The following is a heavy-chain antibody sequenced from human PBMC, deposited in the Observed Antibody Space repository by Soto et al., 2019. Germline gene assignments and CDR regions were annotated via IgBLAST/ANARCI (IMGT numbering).Heavy chain of an antibody. J-gene: IGHJ4*02. V-gene: IGHV3-30-3*01. CDR1: GFTFSSYA. Sequence: PGGSLRLSCTASGFTFSSYAMHWVRQAPGKGLEWVAVISYDGSNKYYADPVKGRFTISRDNSKNTMYLQMNSLRVEDTAVYYCARPYSSGWYGDLDYWGQGTLVTVSS. CDR2: ISYDGSNK. D-gene: IGHD6-19*01. CDR3: ARPYSSGWYGDLDY.